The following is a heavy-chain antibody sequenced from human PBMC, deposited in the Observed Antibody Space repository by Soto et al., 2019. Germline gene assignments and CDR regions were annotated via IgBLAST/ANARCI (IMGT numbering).Heavy chain of an antibody. J-gene: IGHJ4*02. Sequence: PSLTCTVSGGSISSGDYYWSWIRQPPGKGLEWIGYIYYSGSTYYNPSLKSRVTISVDTSKNQFSLKLSSVTAADTAVYYCARVSEYSSGWFDYWGRGTLVTVSS. CDR2: IYYSGST. CDR3: ARVSEYSSGWFDY. V-gene: IGHV4-30-4*01. D-gene: IGHD6-19*01. CDR1: GGSISSGDYY.